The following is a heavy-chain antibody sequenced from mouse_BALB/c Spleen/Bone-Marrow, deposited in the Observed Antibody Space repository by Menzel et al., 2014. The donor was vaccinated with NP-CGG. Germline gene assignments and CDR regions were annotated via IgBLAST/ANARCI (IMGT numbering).Heavy chain of an antibody. CDR2: IDPENGNT. V-gene: IGHV14-1*02. CDR1: GFNIKTYY. Sequence: EVQRVESGAELVRPGALVKLSCKASGFNIKTYYIHWVRQRPEQGLEWIGLIDPENGNTIFDPKFQGKASMTADTSSNTAYLQLSSLTSEDAAVYYCTNFGPFDYWGPGTTLTVSS. CDR3: TNFGPFDY. J-gene: IGHJ2*01.